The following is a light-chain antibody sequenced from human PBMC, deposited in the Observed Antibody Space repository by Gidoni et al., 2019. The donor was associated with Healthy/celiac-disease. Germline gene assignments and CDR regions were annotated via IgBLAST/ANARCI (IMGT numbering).Light chain of an antibody. CDR1: QSISSY. CDR2: AAS. J-gene: IGKJ3*01. CDR3: QQSYITPGT. V-gene: IGKV1-39*01. Sequence: DIQMTQSPSSLSTSVGDRVTITCRASQSISSYLNWYQQKPGKAPKLLIYAASSLQSGVPSRFSGSGSGTDFTLTISSLQPEDFATYYCQQSYITPGTFGPGTNVDIK.